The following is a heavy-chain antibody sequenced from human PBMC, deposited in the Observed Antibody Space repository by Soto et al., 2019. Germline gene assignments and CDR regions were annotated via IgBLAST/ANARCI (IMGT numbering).Heavy chain of an antibody. CDR1: GGSISSYY. CDR2: IYYSGST. J-gene: IGHJ6*03. Sequence: PSETLSLTCTVAGGSISSYYWSWIRQPPGKGLEWIGYIYYSGSTNYNPSLRSRVTISVDTSKNQFSLKLSSVTAADTAVYYCARVELLWFGEEKGDYYYMDVWGKGTTVTVSS. V-gene: IGHV4-59*01. CDR3: ARVELLWFGEEKGDYYYMDV. D-gene: IGHD3-10*01.